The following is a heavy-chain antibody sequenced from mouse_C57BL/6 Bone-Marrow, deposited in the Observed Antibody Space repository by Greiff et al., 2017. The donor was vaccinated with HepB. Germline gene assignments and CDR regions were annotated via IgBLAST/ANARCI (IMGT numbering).Heavy chain of an antibody. J-gene: IGHJ2*01. Sequence: QVQLQQSGAELVKPGASVKMSCKASGYTFTSYWITWVKQRPGQGLEWIGDIYPGSGSTNYNEKFKSKATLTVETSSSTAYMQLSSLTSEDSAVYYCASSTVVATGYFDYWGQGTTLTVSS. CDR2: IYPGSGST. CDR1: GYTFTSYW. D-gene: IGHD1-1*01. CDR3: ASSTVVATGYFDY. V-gene: IGHV1-55*01.